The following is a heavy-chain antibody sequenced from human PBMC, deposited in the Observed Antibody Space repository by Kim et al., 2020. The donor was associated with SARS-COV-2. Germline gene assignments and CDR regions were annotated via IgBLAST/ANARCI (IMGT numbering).Heavy chain of an antibody. CDR3: VRRSSAYRAFDI. Sequence: GESLKISCQASGYNFINYWIGCVRQMPGKGLEWMGLISPGDSDTRHSPSFQGQVTMSADKSITTAYLQWSSLKASDTAMYYCVRRSSAYRAFDIWGQGTMVIVSS. D-gene: IGHD3-22*01. V-gene: IGHV5-51*01. CDR1: GYNFINYW. CDR2: ISPGDSDT. J-gene: IGHJ3*02.